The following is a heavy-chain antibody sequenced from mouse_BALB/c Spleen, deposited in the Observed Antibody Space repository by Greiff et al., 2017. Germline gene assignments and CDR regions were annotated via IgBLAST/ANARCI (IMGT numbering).Heavy chain of an antibody. D-gene: IGHD2-1*01. CDR3: ARRDGNYGAMDY. J-gene: IGHJ4*01. V-gene: IGHV1-14*01. Sequence: VQLQQSGPELVKPGASVTMSCKASGYTFTSYVMHWVKQKPGQGLEWIGYINPDNDSTKYNEKFKGKATLTSDKSSSTAYMELSSLTSEDSAVYYCARRDGNYGAMDYWGQGTSVTVSA. CDR2: INPDNDST. CDR1: GYTFTSYV.